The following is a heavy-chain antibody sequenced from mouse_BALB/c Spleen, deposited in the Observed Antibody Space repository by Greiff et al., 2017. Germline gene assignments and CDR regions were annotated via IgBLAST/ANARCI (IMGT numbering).Heavy chain of an antibody. V-gene: IGHV3-2*02. D-gene: IGHD2-14*01. CDR3: ARKTYYRYDPWFAY. Sequence: EVQLQESGPGLVKPSQSLSLTCTVTGYSITSDYAWNWIRQFPGNKLEWMGYISYSGSTSYNPSLKSRISITRDTSKNQFFLQLNSVTTEDTATYYCARKTYYRYDPWFAYWGQGTLVTVSA. CDR2: ISYSGST. J-gene: IGHJ3*01. CDR1: GYSITSDYA.